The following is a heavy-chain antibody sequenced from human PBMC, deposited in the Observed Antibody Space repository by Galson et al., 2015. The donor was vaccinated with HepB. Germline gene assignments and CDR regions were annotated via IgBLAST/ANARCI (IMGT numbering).Heavy chain of an antibody. CDR2: INGDGSTT. J-gene: IGHJ4*02. V-gene: IGHV3-74*01. CDR3: ARDFPPHWGNFDY. Sequence: SLRLSCAASGFTFSYYWMHWVRHAPGRGLVWVSRINGDGSTTNFADSVKGRFTISRDNAKSTLYLQMNSLRAEDTAVYYCARDFPPHWGNFDYWGQGTLVTVSS. D-gene: IGHD7-27*01. CDR1: GFTFSYYW.